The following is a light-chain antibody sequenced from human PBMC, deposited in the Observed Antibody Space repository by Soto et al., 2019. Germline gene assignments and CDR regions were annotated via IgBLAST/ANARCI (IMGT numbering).Light chain of an antibody. CDR3: QKYNSARWT. Sequence: DIQVTQSPSSLSASVGDRVTITCRASQGIFNYIAWYQQKPGEAPKLLIYAASTLQSGVPSRFSGSGSGTDFTLTISSLQPEDVATYYCQKYNSARWTFGQGTKVEIK. V-gene: IGKV1-27*01. CDR2: AAS. CDR1: QGIFNY. J-gene: IGKJ1*01.